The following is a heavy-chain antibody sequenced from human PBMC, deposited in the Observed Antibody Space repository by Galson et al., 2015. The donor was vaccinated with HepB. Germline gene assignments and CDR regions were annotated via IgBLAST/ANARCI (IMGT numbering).Heavy chain of an antibody. V-gene: IGHV3-23*01. CDR2: ISGSGGST. CDR1: GFTFSSYA. J-gene: IGHJ1*01. D-gene: IGHD1-26*01. Sequence: SLRLSCAASGFTFSSYAMSWVRQAPGKGLEWVSGISGSGGSTYYADSVKGRFTISRDNSKNTLYLQMNSLRAEDTAVYYCAKAGQWELLPTRWGQGTLVTVSS. CDR3: AKAGQWELLPTR.